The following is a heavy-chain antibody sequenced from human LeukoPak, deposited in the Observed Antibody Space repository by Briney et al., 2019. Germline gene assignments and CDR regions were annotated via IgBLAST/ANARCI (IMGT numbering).Heavy chain of an antibody. V-gene: IGHV3-21*01. Sequence: GGSLRLSCAGSGFTFSSYSMNWVRQAPGKGLEWVSSISSSSSYIYYADSVKGRFTISRDNAKNSLYLQMNSLRVEDTAVYYCARESGSYYNWFDPWGQGTLVTVSS. D-gene: IGHD1-26*01. CDR1: GFTFSSYS. CDR3: ARESGSYYNWFDP. J-gene: IGHJ5*02. CDR2: ISSSSSYI.